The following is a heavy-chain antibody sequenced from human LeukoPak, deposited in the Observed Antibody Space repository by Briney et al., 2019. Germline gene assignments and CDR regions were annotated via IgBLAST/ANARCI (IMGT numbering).Heavy chain of an antibody. V-gene: IGHV4-34*01. J-gene: IGHJ4*02. CDR1: GGSFSGYY. CDR3: ARGRITIPSAVFDY. D-gene: IGHD3-3*01. Sequence: PSETLSLTXAVYGGSFSGYYWSWIRRAPGKGLEWIGEINHSGSTNYNPSLKSRVAISVDTSKNQFSLKLSSVTAADTAVYYCARGRITIPSAVFDYWGQGTLVTVSS. CDR2: INHSGST.